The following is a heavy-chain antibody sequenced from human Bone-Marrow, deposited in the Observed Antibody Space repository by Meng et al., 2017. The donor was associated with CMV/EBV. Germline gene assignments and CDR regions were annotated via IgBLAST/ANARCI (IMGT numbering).Heavy chain of an antibody. J-gene: IGHJ6*02. CDR3: AAKSAVAGHYYYGMDV. Sequence: ASVKVSCKASGYTFTSYGISWVRQAPGQGLEWMGWISAYNGNTNYAQKLQGRVTMTRDTSTSTVYMELSSLRSEDTAVYYCAAKSAVAGHYYYGMDVWGQGTTVTVSS. V-gene: IGHV1-18*01. CDR1: GYTFTSYG. CDR2: ISAYNGNT. D-gene: IGHD6-19*01.